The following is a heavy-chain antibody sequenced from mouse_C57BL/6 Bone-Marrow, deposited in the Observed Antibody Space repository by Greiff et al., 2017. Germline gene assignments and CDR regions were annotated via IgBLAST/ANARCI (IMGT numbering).Heavy chain of an antibody. CDR1: GYTFTSYG. J-gene: IGHJ1*03. Sequence: QVQLKQSGAELARPGASVKLSCKASGYTFTSYGISWVKQRTGQGLEWIGEIYPRSGNTYYNEKFKGKATLTADKSSSTAYMELRSLTSEDSAVYFCAREDRLSRYFDVWGTGTTVTVSS. D-gene: IGHD3-2*01. CDR3: AREDRLSRYFDV. V-gene: IGHV1-81*01. CDR2: IYPRSGNT.